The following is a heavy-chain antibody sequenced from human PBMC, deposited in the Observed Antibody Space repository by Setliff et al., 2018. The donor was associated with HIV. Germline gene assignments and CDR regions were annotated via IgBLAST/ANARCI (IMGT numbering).Heavy chain of an antibody. V-gene: IGHV3-49*03. CDR3: TREKDSSGWYLNWFDP. CDR2: IRSKAYGGTT. Sequence: GGSLRLSCKASGFTFSDHTMSWFRQAPGKGLECIGCIRSKAYGGTTEYAASVKGRFTISRDDSKSIAYLQMNSLKTEDTAVYFCTREKDSSGWYLNWFDPWGQGTLVTVSS. CDR1: GFTFSDHT. J-gene: IGHJ5*02. D-gene: IGHD6-19*01.